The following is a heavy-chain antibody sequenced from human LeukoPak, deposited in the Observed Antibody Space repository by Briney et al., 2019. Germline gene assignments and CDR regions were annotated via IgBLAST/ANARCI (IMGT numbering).Heavy chain of an antibody. J-gene: IGHJ4*02. CDR2: VYHSGST. CDR1: GGSISSGGYS. Sequence: PSQTVSLTCAVSGGSISSGGYSWSWIRQPPGKGLEWIGYVYHSGSTYYNPSLKSRVTISVDRSKNQFSLKLSSVTAADTAVYYCARARRTTVTNYFDYWGQGTLVTVSS. CDR3: ARARRTTVTNYFDY. D-gene: IGHD4-17*01. V-gene: IGHV4-30-2*01.